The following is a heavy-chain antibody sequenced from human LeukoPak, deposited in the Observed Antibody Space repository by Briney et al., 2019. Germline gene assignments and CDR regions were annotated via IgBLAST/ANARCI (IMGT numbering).Heavy chain of an antibody. Sequence: SVTLSLTCTVSGGSISSYYWSWIRQPPGKGLEWIGYIYYSGSTNYNPSLKSRVTISVDTSKNQFSLKLSSVTAADTAVYYCARVRDSSGYWPPYFDYWGQGTLVTVSS. J-gene: IGHJ4*02. CDR2: IYYSGST. CDR3: ARVRDSSGYWPPYFDY. CDR1: GGSISSYY. V-gene: IGHV4-59*01. D-gene: IGHD3-22*01.